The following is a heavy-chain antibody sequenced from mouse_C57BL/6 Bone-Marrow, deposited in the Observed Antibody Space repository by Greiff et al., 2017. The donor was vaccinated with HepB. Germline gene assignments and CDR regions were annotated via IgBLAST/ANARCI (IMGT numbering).Heavy chain of an antibody. Sequence: VQLQQSGAELVKPGASVTLSCTASGFNIKDDYMHWVKQRPEQGLEWIGWIDPENGDTEYASKFQGKATITADTSSNTAYLQLSSLTSEDTAVYYCTTDSIYPFAYWGQGTLVTVSA. CDR3: TTDSIYPFAY. J-gene: IGHJ3*01. CDR1: GFNIKDDY. CDR2: IDPENGDT. V-gene: IGHV14-4*01. D-gene: IGHD2-5*01.